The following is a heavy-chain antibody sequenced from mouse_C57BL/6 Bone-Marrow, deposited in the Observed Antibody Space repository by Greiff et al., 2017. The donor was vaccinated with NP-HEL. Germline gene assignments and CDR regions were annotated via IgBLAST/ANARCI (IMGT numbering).Heavy chain of an antibody. CDR1: GFTFSSYA. J-gene: IGHJ4*01. CDR2: ISSGGDYI. D-gene: IGHD1-1*01. V-gene: IGHV5-9-1*02. CDR3: TRASITTVVATDYYAMDY. Sequence: EVKLVESGEGLVKPGGSLKLSCAASGFTFSSYAMSWVRQTSEKRLEWVAYISSGGDYIYYADTVKGRFTISRDNARNTLYLQMSSLKSEDTAMYYCTRASITTVVATDYYAMDYWGQGTSVTVSS.